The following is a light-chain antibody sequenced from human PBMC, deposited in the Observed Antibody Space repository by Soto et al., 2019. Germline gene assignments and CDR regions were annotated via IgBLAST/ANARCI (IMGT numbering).Light chain of an antibody. CDR1: QSVSNNY. Sequence: EIVLRQSPGTLSLSPGERATLSCRASQSVSNNYLAWYQQKPGQAPRXLIYGASNRATGIPDRFSGSGSGTDFTLTISRLEPEDSAVYYCQQYGSSGTFGQGTKVDIK. V-gene: IGKV3-20*01. CDR3: QQYGSSGT. J-gene: IGKJ1*01. CDR2: GAS.